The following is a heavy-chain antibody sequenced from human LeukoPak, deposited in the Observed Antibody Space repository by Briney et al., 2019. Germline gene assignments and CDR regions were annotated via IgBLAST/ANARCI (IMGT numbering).Heavy chain of an antibody. V-gene: IGHV4-30-4*01. CDR2: IYDSGST. J-gene: IGHJ4*02. CDR3: ARVMGQIIVLERYYFDY. Sequence: SHTLSLTCTVSGGSISRGDYYWSWIRQPPGQGLEWIGYIYDSGSTYYNPLLKSRVTISVDTSKNQYSLKLSSVTAADTAVYYCARVMGQIIVLERYYFDYWGQGTLVTVSS. CDR1: GGSISRGDYY. D-gene: IGHD1-1*01.